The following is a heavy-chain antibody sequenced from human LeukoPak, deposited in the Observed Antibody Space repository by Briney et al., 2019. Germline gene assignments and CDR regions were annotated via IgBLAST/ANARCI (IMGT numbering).Heavy chain of an antibody. CDR1: GFSFSSDKVG. CDR3: AHRPGMGTLRFDY. V-gene: IGHV2-5*02. Sequence: SGPMLVKPTETLTLICTFSGFSFSSDKVGVAWLRQPPGKALEWLALIYWDDDKRYNPSLQSRLSITKDTSENQVVLTMTTVDPEDTSTYFCAHRPGMGTLRFDYWGQGALVAVSS. CDR2: IYWDDDK. J-gene: IGHJ4*02. D-gene: IGHD1/OR15-1a*01.